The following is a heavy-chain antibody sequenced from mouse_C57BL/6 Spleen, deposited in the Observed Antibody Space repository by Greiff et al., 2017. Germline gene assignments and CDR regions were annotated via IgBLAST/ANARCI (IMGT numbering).Heavy chain of an antibody. V-gene: IGHV1-55*01. J-gene: IGHJ1*03. CDR3: ARVGYFSRSYWYFDV. Sequence: VQLQQPGAELVKPGASVKMSCKASGYTFTSYWITWVKQRPGQGLEWIGDIYPGSGSTNYNEKFKNKATLTVDTSSSTAYMQLSSLTSEYSAFYYVARVGYFSRSYWYFDVGGTGTTVTVAS. CDR2: IYPGSGST. D-gene: IGHD2-12*01. CDR1: GYTFTSYW.